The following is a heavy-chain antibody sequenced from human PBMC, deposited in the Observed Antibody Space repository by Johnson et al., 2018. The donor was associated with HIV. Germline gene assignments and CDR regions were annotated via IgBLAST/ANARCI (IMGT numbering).Heavy chain of an antibody. CDR1: GFTFSSYG. J-gene: IGHJ3*02. Sequence: QMQLVESGGGVVQPGRSLRLSCAASGFTFSSYGMHWVRQAPAKGLEWAAVISYDGSNKYYADSVKGRLTISRDNSKNTLYLQMNTLGAEDTAVYYCVRDRGYYDRVDVFDIWGQGAMVTVSS. CDR2: ISYDGSNK. CDR3: VRDRGYYDRVDVFDI. V-gene: IGHV3-30*03. D-gene: IGHD3-10*02.